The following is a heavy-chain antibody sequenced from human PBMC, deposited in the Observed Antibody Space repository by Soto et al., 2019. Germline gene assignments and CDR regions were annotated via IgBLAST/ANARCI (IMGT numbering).Heavy chain of an antibody. V-gene: IGHV3-23*01. CDR2: ISGSGGST. Sequence: EVQLLESGGGLVQPGGSLRLSCAASGFTFSSYAMSWVRQAPGKGLEWVSAISGSGGSTYYADSVKGRFTISRDNSKNTLYLQMNSLRAEDTAVYYCAKGGYCSSTSCPPYYYYGMDVWGQGTTVTVSS. J-gene: IGHJ6*02. D-gene: IGHD2-2*01. CDR1: GFTFSSYA. CDR3: AKGGYCSSTSCPPYYYYGMDV.